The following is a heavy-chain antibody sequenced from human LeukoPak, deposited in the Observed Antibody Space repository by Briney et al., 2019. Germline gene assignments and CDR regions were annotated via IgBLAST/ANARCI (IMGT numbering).Heavy chain of an antibody. CDR2: ISYDGSNK. D-gene: IGHD5-18*01. V-gene: IGHV3-30*18. CDR3: AKGGGYSYGVFDY. J-gene: IGHJ4*02. Sequence: PGRSLRLSCAASGFTFSSYGMHWVRQAPGKGLEWVAGISYDGSNKYYADSVKGRFTISRDNSKNTLYLQMNSLRAEDTAVYYCAKGGGYSYGVFDYWGQGTLVTVSS. CDR1: GFTFSSYG.